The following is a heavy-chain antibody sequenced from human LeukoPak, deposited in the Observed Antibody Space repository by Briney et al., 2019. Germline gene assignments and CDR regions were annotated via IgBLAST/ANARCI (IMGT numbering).Heavy chain of an antibody. CDR2: ISAYNGNT. CDR3: ARDPELLRFLERGAFDI. V-gene: IGHV1-18*01. J-gene: IGHJ3*02. CDR1: GYTFTSYG. Sequence: ASVKVSCKASGYTFTSYGISWVRQAPGQGLEWMGWISAYNGNTNYAQKLQGRVTMTTDTSTSTAYMELRSLRSDDTAVYYCARDPELLRFLERGAFDIWGQGTMVTVSS. D-gene: IGHD3-3*01.